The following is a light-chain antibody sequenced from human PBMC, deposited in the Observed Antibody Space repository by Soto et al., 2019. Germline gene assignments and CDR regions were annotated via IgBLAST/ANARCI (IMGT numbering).Light chain of an antibody. V-gene: IGKV3-11*01. CDR1: QSVGKY. Sequence: VLTQSPDPYAASSLKTRTLYSXANQSVGKYVAWYQEKVGPVGRLVICDADSRATGVGARFTGSGAAKYFSLTITRQEPEDFAVYYCQQRGKWPSTFGPGTKVDI. CDR3: QQRGKWPST. CDR2: DAD. J-gene: IGKJ2*02.